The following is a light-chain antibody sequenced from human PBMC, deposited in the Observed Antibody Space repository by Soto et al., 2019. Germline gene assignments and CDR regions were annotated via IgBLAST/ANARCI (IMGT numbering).Light chain of an antibody. CDR3: HQYDDGPYT. CDR2: GAS. CDR1: QSVSSSY. Sequence: IVLTQSPGTLSLSPGERATLSCRASQSVSSSYLAWYQQIPGQTPRLLIYGASTRATGIPVRFSGSGSGTEFTLTISSLQSEDFAVYYCHQYDDGPYTFGQGAKVDIK. J-gene: IGKJ2*01. V-gene: IGKV3-15*01.